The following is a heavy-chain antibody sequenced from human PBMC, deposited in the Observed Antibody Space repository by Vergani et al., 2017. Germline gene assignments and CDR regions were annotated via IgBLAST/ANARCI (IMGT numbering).Heavy chain of an antibody. Sequence: QVQLVESGGGVVQPGGSLRLSCAASGFTFSSYGMHWVRQAPGKGLEWVAFIRYDGSNKYYTDSVKVRFTISRDNYKNTLYLKMNSLRAEETAVYYCAKGGVCGGDCYSGSDAFDIWGQGTMVTVSS. CDR3: AKGGVCGGDCYSGSDAFDI. CDR1: GFTFSSYG. J-gene: IGHJ3*02. V-gene: IGHV3-30*02. D-gene: IGHD2-21*01. CDR2: IRYDGSNK.